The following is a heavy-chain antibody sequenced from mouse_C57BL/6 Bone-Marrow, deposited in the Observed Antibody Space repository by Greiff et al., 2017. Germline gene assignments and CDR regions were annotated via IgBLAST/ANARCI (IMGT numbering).Heavy chain of an antibody. CDR2: IDPSDSYT. J-gene: IGHJ3*01. CDR3: ARSGDGYCFAY. Sequence: QVQLQQPGAELVMPGASVKLSCKASGYTFTSYWMHWVKQRPGQGLEWIGEIDPSDSYTNYNQKFKGKSTLTVDKSSSTAYMQLSSLTSEDSAVYYCARSGDGYCFAYWGQGTLVTVSA. D-gene: IGHD2-3*01. CDR1: GYTFTSYW. V-gene: IGHV1-69*01.